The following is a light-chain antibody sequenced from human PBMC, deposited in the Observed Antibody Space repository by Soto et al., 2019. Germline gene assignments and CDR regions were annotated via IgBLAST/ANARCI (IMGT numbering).Light chain of an antibody. CDR3: QQYASSPPS. J-gene: IGKJ5*01. CDR1: QSVSSNY. Sequence: EGMLSESPGTLSLSQGEGATLSCRASQSVSSNYLAWYHQKPGQAPKLLIYGASTRATGIPDRISGSGSGTDFTLTISRLEPEDLAVYYCQQYASSPPSFGQRARLEI. V-gene: IGKV3-20*01. CDR2: GAS.